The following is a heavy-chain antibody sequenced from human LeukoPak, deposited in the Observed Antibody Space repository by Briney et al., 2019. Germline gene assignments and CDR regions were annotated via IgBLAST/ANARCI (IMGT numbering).Heavy chain of an antibody. V-gene: IGHV6-1*01. CDR2: TYHRSKWFN. D-gene: IGHD2-15*01. CDR3: VRAAVVVLATMFDY. CDR1: GDSVSSNSVA. J-gene: IGHJ4*02. Sequence: SQTLSLTCAISGDSVSSNSVAWNWFRQSPSRGLEWLGRTYHRSKWFNEYAFSVKSRLTIYPDTSNNQFSLVLNSVTPEDTAVYYCVRAAVVVLATMFDYWGQGTLVTVPS.